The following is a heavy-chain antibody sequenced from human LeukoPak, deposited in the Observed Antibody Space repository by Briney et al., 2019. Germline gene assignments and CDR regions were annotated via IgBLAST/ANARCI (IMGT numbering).Heavy chain of an antibody. CDR3: ARADRTSWFDY. Sequence: PGGSLSLSCAASRFTFSDYYMVWIRQAPGKGLEWISYISNSGNYANYADSVKGRFTISRDNAKNSLSLQMNSLRPDDTAVYYCARADRTSWFDYWGQGILVTVSS. D-gene: IGHD2-2*01. J-gene: IGHJ4*02. CDR2: ISNSGNYA. V-gene: IGHV3-11*05. CDR1: RFTFSDYY.